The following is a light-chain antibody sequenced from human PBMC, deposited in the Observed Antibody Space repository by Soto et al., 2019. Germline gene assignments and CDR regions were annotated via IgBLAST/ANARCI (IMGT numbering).Light chain of an antibody. CDR3: MQALQTPYT. CDR2: LGS. CDR1: QSLLLRNGYNY. V-gene: IGKV2-28*01. Sequence: FVMIQSPLSLPVTPGEPASISCRSSQSLLLRNGYNYLDWYLQKPGQSPQLLIYLGSNRASGVPDRFRGSGSGTDLTLRISRVEDEDVGVYYCMQALQTPYTFGQGTKLEI. J-gene: IGKJ2*01.